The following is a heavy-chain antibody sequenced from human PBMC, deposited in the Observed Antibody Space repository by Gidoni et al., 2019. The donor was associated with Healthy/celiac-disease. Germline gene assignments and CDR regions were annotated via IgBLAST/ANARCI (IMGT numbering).Heavy chain of an antibody. V-gene: IGHV1-69*04. CDR2: IIPILGIA. J-gene: IGHJ4*02. CDR1: GGTFSSYA. CDR3: ARDTPNYYGSGSHAFDY. Sequence: QVQLVQYGAEVKKPWSSGKVSCKASGGTFSSYAISWVRQAPGQGLEWMGRIIPILGIANYAQKFQGRVTITADNSPSTAYMELSSLRSEDTAVYYCARDTPNYYGSGSHAFDYWGQGTLVTVSS. D-gene: IGHD3-10*01.